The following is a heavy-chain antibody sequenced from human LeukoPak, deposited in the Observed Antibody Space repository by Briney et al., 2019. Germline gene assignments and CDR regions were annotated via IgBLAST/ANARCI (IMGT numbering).Heavy chain of an antibody. CDR1: GFTFSSYA. Sequence: GGSLGLSCAASGFTFSSYAMSWVRQAPGKGLEWVSAISGSGGSTYYADSVGGRFTISRDNSKNTLFLQMNSLRDEDTAVYYCAKDLYSNYGPADYWGQGNLVTVSS. CDR3: AKDLYSNYGPADY. V-gene: IGHV3-23*01. J-gene: IGHJ4*02. D-gene: IGHD4-11*01. CDR2: ISGSGGST.